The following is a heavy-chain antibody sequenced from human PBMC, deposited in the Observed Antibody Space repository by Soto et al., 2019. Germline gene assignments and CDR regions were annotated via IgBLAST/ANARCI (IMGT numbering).Heavy chain of an antibody. CDR1: GFTFDDYA. Sequence: GGSLRLSCAASGFTFDDYAMHWVRQAPGKGLEWVSGISWNSGSLGYADSVKGRFTISRDNAKNSLYLQMNSLRAEDTALYYCAKGVGELALAFDIWGQGTMVTVSS. V-gene: IGHV3-9*01. CDR3: AKGVGELALAFDI. J-gene: IGHJ3*02. CDR2: ISWNSGSL. D-gene: IGHD1-26*01.